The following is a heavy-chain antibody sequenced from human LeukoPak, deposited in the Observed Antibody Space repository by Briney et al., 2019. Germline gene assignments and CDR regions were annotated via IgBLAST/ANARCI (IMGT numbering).Heavy chain of an antibody. Sequence: SETLSLTWTVSGGSISSHYCSSIRQPPGNGLEWLGYIHYSGIINYIPSLESRVTMTVDTSKNQFPLPQSSVTAADTAVYYCAREGPTYGSFDSWGRGTRVTVSS. J-gene: IGHJ4*02. CDR2: IHYSGII. CDR3: AREGPTYGSFDS. D-gene: IGHD4-17*01. V-gene: IGHV4-59*11. CDR1: GGSISSHY.